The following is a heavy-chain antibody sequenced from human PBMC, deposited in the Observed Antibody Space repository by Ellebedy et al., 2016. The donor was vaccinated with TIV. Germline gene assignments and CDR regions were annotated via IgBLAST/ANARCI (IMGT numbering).Heavy chain of an antibody. D-gene: IGHD2-21*01. CDR2: LYPDAKT. CDR3: ARDPGGGGDFGDNWFDP. CDR1: GIIVSDYF. Sequence: PGGSLRLSCEASGIIVSDYFMNWVRQAPGKGLEWVSVLYPDAKTNYTDSVNGRFIVSRDSSKNSLYRQMNSLTAEEPAVYYCARDPGGGGDFGDNWFDPWGQGTLVTVSS. J-gene: IGHJ5*02. V-gene: IGHV3-66*01.